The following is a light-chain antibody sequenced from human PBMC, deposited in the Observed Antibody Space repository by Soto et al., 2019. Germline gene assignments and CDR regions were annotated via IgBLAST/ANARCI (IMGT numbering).Light chain of an antibody. CDR3: QQYGSSPQDT. V-gene: IGKV3-20*01. CDR2: SAS. J-gene: IGKJ1*01. Sequence: EIMMTQSPVTLSVSPAERATLSCRSSHSVNSNLAWYQQKPGQAPRLLXYSASTRATGIPDRLSGSGSGTDFTLTISRLEPEDFAVYYCQQYGSSPQDTFGQGTKVDNK. CDR1: HSVNSN.